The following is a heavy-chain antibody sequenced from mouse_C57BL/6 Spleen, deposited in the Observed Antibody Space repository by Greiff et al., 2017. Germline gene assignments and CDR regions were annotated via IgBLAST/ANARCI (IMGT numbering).Heavy chain of an antibody. J-gene: IGHJ4*01. CDR2: IWSDGST. Sequence: QVQLKQSGPGLVAPSQSLSITCTVSGFSLTSYGVHWVRQPPGKGLEWLVVIWSDGSTTYNSALKSRLSISKDNSKSQVFLKMNSLQTDDTAMYYCARQYDYDGYAMDYWGQGTSVTVSS. CDR3: ARQYDYDGYAMDY. D-gene: IGHD2-4*01. V-gene: IGHV2-6-1*01. CDR1: GFSLTSYG.